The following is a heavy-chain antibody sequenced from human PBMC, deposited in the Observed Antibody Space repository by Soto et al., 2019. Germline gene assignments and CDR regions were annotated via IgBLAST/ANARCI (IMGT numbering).Heavy chain of an antibody. J-gene: IGHJ6*02. Sequence: QVQVVQSGAEVKKPGASVKVSCKASGYTFTSYYMHWVRQAPGQGLEWMGMLNPSGGTTSYAQKFQGRVTMTRDTSTSTASMELSSLRSDDTAVYFCARDSALIVVVAGDLPLIPVHGMDVWGQGTTVTVSS. V-gene: IGHV1-46*01. CDR2: LNPSGGTT. CDR1: GYTFTSYY. D-gene: IGHD2-2*01. CDR3: ARDSALIVVVAGDLPLIPVHGMDV.